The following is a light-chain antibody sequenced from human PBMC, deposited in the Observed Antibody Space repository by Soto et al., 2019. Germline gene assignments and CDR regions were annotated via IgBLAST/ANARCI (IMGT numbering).Light chain of an antibody. Sequence: QMTQSPSTLSASIGDTVTMTCRASQNVNSWLAWYQQKPGKAPKLLIYKASILETGVPSRVSGGGSGTDFTLTISGLQPEDVATYYCQQYDSYPKTFGQGT. CDR3: QQYDSYPKT. V-gene: IGKV1-5*03. J-gene: IGKJ2*01. CDR1: QNVNSW. CDR2: KAS.